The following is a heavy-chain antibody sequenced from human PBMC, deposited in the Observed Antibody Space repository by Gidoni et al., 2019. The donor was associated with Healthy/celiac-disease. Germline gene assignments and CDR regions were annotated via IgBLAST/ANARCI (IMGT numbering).Heavy chain of an antibody. CDR3: AKKTLVATMEFDY. Sequence: EVQLLESGGGLVQPGGSLRLSCAASGFTLSSYAMSWVRQAPGKGLEWVSAISGSGGSTYYADSVKGRFTISRDNSKNTLYLQMNSLRAEDTAVYYCAKKTLVATMEFDYWGQGTLVTVSS. J-gene: IGHJ4*02. D-gene: IGHD5-12*01. CDR1: GFTLSSYA. V-gene: IGHV3-23*01. CDR2: ISGSGGST.